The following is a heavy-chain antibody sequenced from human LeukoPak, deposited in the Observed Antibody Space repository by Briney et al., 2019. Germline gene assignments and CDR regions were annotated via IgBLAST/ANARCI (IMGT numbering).Heavy chain of an antibody. V-gene: IGHV3-7*03. CDR1: GFPFSDYL. D-gene: IGHD2-15*01. CDR3: AREVVSSPSYFDS. Sequence: GGSLRLSCFASGFPFSDYLLTWVRQAPGKGLEWVANIKQDGSEKYYVDSVRGRFTISRDNTKNSLYLQINSLRAEDTAVYYCAREVVSSPSYFDSWGQGTLVTVSS. CDR2: IKQDGSEK. J-gene: IGHJ4*02.